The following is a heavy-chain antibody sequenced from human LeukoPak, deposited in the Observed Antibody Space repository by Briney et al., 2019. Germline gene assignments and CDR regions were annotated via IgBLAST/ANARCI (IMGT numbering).Heavy chain of an antibody. CDR3: ARGEYSSSRRCCVAY. Sequence: SETLSLTCTVSGGSISSSSYYWGWIRQPPGKGLEWIGGIYYSGSTYYNPSLKSRVTISVDTSKNQFSLKVSSVTAADTAVYYCARGEYSSSRRCCVAYWGQGTLVTVSS. J-gene: IGHJ4*02. V-gene: IGHV4-39*07. D-gene: IGHD6-13*01. CDR2: IYYSGST. CDR1: GGSISSSSYY.